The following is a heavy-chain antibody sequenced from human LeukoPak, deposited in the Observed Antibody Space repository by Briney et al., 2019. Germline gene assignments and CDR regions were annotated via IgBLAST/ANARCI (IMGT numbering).Heavy chain of an antibody. CDR2: ISGSGSST. J-gene: IGHJ4*02. CDR1: GFTFGSYS. V-gene: IGHV3-23*01. D-gene: IGHD7-27*01. CDR3: AKGNWGGEYIFDF. Sequence: PGGSLRLSCAASGFTFGSYSMSWVRQAPEKGLEWVSAISGSGSSTNYADSLKGRFTTSRDDSKNTLYLQMNSLRAEDTAIYYCAKGNWGGEYIFDFWGQGTLVTVSS.